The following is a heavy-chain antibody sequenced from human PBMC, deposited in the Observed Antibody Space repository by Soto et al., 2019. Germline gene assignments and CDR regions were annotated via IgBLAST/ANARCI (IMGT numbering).Heavy chain of an antibody. CDR3: ARGGFMVVVAATLDYYYGMDV. V-gene: IGHV1-18*01. Sequence: QVQLVQSGAEVKKPGASVKVSCKASGYTFTSYGISWVRQAPGQGLEWMGWISAYNGNTNYAQKLQGRVTMTTDTSTSTAYMELRSLRSDDTAVYYCARGGFMVVVAATLDYYYGMDVWGQGTTVTASS. D-gene: IGHD2-15*01. CDR2: ISAYNGNT. J-gene: IGHJ6*02. CDR1: GYTFTSYG.